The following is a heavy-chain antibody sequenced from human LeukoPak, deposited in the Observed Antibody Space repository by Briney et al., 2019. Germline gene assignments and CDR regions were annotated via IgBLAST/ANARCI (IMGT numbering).Heavy chain of an antibody. J-gene: IGHJ5*02. V-gene: IGHV3-23*01. Sequence: PGGSLRLSCAASGLTISSYAMSWVRQAPGKGLEWVSALSSSGGSADYAESVKGRFTISRDDSKNTLFLQMNSLRTEYTAVYYCANGDWFDPWGQGTLVTVSS. CDR2: LSSSGGSA. CDR1: GLTISSYA. CDR3: ANGDWFDP.